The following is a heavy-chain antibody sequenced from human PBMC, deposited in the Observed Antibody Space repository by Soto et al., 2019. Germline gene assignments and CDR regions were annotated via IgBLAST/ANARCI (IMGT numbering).Heavy chain of an antibody. D-gene: IGHD3-3*01. CDR3: ARHAYDFWSGHPNPLYYYGMDV. J-gene: IGHJ6*02. Sequence: PGESLKISCKGSGYSFTSYWIGWVRQMPGKGLEWMGIIYPGDSNTRYSPSLQGQVTISVDKSISTAYLQWSSLKATDTAMYYCARHAYDFWSGHPNPLYYYGMDVWGQGTTVTVSS. CDR1: GYSFTSYW. V-gene: IGHV5-51*01. CDR2: IYPGDSNT.